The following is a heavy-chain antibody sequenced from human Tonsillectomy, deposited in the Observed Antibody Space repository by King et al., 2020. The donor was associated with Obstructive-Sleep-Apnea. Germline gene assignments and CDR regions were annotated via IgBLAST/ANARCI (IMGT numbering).Heavy chain of an antibody. V-gene: IGHV3-48*04. Sequence: VQLVESGGGLVEPGGSLRLSCAVSGLTFSRYSMNWVRQAPGKGLEWISYISMGGSDTYYADSVKGRFIIYRDDATNSVFLQVNNLGVDDTAVYYCAGDRNWAFDHWGQGTLVTVSS. D-gene: IGHD1-1*01. CDR2: ISMGGSDT. CDR3: AGDRNWAFDH. J-gene: IGHJ4*02. CDR1: GLTFSRYS.